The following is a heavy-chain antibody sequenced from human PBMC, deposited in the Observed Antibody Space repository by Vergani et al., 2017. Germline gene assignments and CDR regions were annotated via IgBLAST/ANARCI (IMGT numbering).Heavy chain of an antibody. CDR2: ISSSSSYT. CDR3: ASSGYYIYNWFDP. D-gene: IGHD3-22*01. J-gene: IGHJ5*02. Sequence: QVQLVESGGGLVKPGGSLRLSCAASGFTFSDYYMSWIRQAPGKGLEWVSYISSSSSYTNYADSVKGRFTISRDNAKNSLYLQMNSLRAEDTAVYYCASSGYYIYNWFDPWSQGTLVTVSS. CDR1: GFTFSDYY. V-gene: IGHV3-11*06.